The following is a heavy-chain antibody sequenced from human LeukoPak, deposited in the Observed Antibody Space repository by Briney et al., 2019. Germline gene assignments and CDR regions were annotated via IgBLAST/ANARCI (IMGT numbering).Heavy chain of an antibody. CDR2: IDSHSNVI. Sequence: GGSLRLSCAASGFSFISYEMNWVRQAPGKRLEWISYIDSHSNVITYTNSVKGRFTISRDNPRNSLSLQMNSLRAEDTAFYYCARGRGKSGSYYSFDIWGQGTMVTVSS. CDR3: ARGRGKSGSYYSFDI. V-gene: IGHV3-48*03. D-gene: IGHD1-26*01. J-gene: IGHJ3*02. CDR1: GFSFISYE.